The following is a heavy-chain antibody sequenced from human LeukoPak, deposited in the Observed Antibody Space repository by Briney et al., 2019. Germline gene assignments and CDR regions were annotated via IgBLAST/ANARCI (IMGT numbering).Heavy chain of an antibody. CDR2: IYYSGST. CDR1: DGSISSYY. D-gene: IGHD3-10*01. Sequence: SETLSLTCTVSDGSISSYYLSWIRQPPGKGLEWIGYIYYSGSTNYNPSLKRRVTISVDTSKNQFSLKLSSVTAADTAVYYCAKGGSGSYSSGYYYYYMDVWGKGTTVTIS. CDR3: AKGGSGSYSSGYYYYYMDV. V-gene: IGHV4-59*01. J-gene: IGHJ6*03.